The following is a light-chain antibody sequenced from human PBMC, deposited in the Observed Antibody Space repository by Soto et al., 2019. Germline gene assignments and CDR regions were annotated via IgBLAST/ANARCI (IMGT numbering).Light chain of an antibody. CDR1: QSVSNNY. CDR3: QQYGSSGT. V-gene: IGKV3-20*01. J-gene: IGKJ1*01. CDR2: GAS. Sequence: ENVLKMSPGTLSLYQGERATLSCRASQSVSNNYLAWYQQKPGQAPRLLIYGASNRATGIPDRFSGSGSGTDFTLTISRLETEDFAVYYCQQYGSSGTFGQGTKVDI.